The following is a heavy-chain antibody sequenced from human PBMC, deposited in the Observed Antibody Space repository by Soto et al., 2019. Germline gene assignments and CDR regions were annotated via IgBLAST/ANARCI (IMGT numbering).Heavy chain of an antibody. V-gene: IGHV2-70*01. J-gene: IGHJ6*02. CDR3: ARIRALGYRYGTYYYYYGMDV. Sequence: GSGPTLVNPTQTLTLTCTFSGFSLSTSGMCVSWIRQPPGKALEWLALIDWDDDKYYSTSLKTRLTISKDTSKNQVVLTMTNMDPVDTATYYCARIRALGYRYGTYYYYYGMDVWGQGTTVTVSS. D-gene: IGHD5-18*01. CDR1: GFSLSTSGMC. CDR2: IDWDDDK.